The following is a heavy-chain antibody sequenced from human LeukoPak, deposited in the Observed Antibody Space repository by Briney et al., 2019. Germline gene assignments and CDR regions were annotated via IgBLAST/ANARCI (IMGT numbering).Heavy chain of an antibody. Sequence: ASVKASCKASGYTFTSYGISWVRQAPGQGLEWMAWISTYNGDTNYAQKLQGRLTLTTDTSTSTVYMELRSLRSDDTAVYYCARRGSVDTPMSNWEWWYWGQGTLVTVSS. CDR3: ARRGSVDTPMSNWEWWY. J-gene: IGHJ4*02. CDR1: GYTFTSYG. CDR2: ISTYNGDT. V-gene: IGHV1-18*01. D-gene: IGHD5-18*01.